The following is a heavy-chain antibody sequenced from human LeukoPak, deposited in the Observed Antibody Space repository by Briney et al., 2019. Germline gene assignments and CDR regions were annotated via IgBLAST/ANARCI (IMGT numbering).Heavy chain of an antibody. J-gene: IGHJ4*02. CDR2: IKQDGSEK. Sequence: GGSLRLSCAASGFTFSSYWMSWVRQARGKGLEWVANIKQDGSEKYYVDSVKGRFTISRDNAKNSLYLQMNSLRAEDTAVYYCARGSYYYGSGSYLPVDYWGQGTLVTVSS. V-gene: IGHV3-7*01. CDR1: GFTFSSYW. CDR3: ARGSYYYGSGSYLPVDY. D-gene: IGHD3-10*01.